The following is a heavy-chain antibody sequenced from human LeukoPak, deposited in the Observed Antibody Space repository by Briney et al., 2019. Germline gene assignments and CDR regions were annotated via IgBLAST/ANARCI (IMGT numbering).Heavy chain of an antibody. J-gene: IGHJ5*02. CDR2: INHSGST. CDR1: GGSFSGYY. Sequence: SETLSLTCAVYGGSFSGYYWSWIRQPPGKGLEWIGEINHSGSTNYNPSLKSRDTISVDTSKNQFSLKLSSVTAADTAVYYCARGWQFSWFDPWGQGTLVTVSS. D-gene: IGHD6-19*01. V-gene: IGHV4-34*01. CDR3: ARGWQFSWFDP.